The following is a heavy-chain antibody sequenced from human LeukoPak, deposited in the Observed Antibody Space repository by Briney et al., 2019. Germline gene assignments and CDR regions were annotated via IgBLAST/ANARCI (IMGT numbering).Heavy chain of an antibody. V-gene: IGHV5-51*01. CDR2: IYPGDSET. CDR3: ASQMATAN. J-gene: IGHJ4*02. CDR1: GYTFTSYW. Sequence: GESLKISCKGSGYTFTSYWIGWVRQMPGKGLEWMGIIYPGDSETRYSPSYQGHVTISADKSISTAYLQWSSLKASDTAMYYCASQMATANWGQGTLVTVSS. D-gene: IGHD5-24*01.